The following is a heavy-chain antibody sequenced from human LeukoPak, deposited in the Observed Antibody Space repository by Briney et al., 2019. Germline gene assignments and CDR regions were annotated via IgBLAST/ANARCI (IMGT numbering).Heavy chain of an antibody. J-gene: IGHJ4*02. CDR1: GGSISSSSSY. CDR3: ARGWGYYSYEPFDY. CDR2: IYYSGST. Sequence: SETLSLTCTVSGGSISSSSSYWGWIRQPPGKGLEWIGSIYYSGSTYYNPSLKSRVTISVDTSKNQFSLKLSSVTAADTAVYYCARGWGYYSYEPFDYWGQGTLVTVSS. V-gene: IGHV4-39*01. D-gene: IGHD1-26*01.